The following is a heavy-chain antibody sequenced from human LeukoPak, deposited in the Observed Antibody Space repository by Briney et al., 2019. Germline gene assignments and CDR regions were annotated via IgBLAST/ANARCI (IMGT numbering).Heavy chain of an antibody. V-gene: IGHV4-34*01. Sequence: SETLPLTCAVHGGSFSGYYWSWIRQPPGKGLEWIGEINHSGSTNYNPSLKSRVTISVDTSKNQFSLKLSSVTAVDTAVYYCARMSIAVAGTPYWGQGTLVTVSS. CDR1: GGSFSGYY. CDR2: INHSGST. J-gene: IGHJ4*02. CDR3: ARMSIAVAGTPY. D-gene: IGHD6-19*01.